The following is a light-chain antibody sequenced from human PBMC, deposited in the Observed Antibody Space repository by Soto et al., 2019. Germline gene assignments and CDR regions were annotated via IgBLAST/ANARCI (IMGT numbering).Light chain of an antibody. V-gene: IGLV2-8*01. CDR2: EVS. J-gene: IGLJ3*02. CDR3: SSYAGGSWV. CDR1: SSDVGAYKF. Sequence: QSVLTQPPSASGSPGQSVTISCTGTSSDVGAYKFVSWYQQHPGKAPKVMIYEVSKRPSGVPDRFSGSKSGNTASLTVSGLQAEDEADYYCSSYAGGSWVFGGGTKLTVL.